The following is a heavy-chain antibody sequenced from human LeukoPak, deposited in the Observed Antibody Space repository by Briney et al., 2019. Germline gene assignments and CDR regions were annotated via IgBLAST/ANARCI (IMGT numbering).Heavy chain of an antibody. CDR2: INPNSGGT. Sequence: ASVKVSCKASGYTFTGYYMHWVRQAPGQGPEWMGWINPNSGGTNYAQKFQGRVTMTRDTSISTAYMELSRLRSDDTAVYYCARDKVGGYSYGYNDYWGQGTLVTVSS. CDR3: ARDKVGGYSYGYNDY. CDR1: GYTFTGYY. V-gene: IGHV1-2*02. J-gene: IGHJ4*02. D-gene: IGHD5-18*01.